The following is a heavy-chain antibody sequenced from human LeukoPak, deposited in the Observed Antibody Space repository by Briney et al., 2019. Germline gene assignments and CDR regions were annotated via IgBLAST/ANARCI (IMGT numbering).Heavy chain of an antibody. D-gene: IGHD3-16*01. CDR2: FYYSGNT. Sequence: SETLSLTCAVSGDSITNGVYSWSWIRQSPGKGLEWIGYFYYSGNTYYNPSLKSRVTISVDTSKNQFSLKLSSVTAADTAVYYCARETSQKGAHYMDVWGKGTTVTISS. CDR1: GDSITNGVYS. J-gene: IGHJ6*03. V-gene: IGHV4-61*08. CDR3: ARETSQKGAHYMDV.